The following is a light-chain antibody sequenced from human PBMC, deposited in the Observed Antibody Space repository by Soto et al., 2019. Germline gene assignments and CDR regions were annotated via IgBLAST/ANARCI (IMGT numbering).Light chain of an antibody. J-gene: IGKJ4*01. V-gene: IGKV3-11*01. CDR2: DVS. CDR3: QQRSSWPLT. CDR1: QSMSDF. Sequence: DIVLTQSPATLSLSPGERATLSCRASQSMSDFLAWYQHKPGQSPRLLIYDVSRRATGIPARFSGSGSGTDFTLSISSLEPEDFGVYYCQQRSSWPLTFGGGTKVEIK.